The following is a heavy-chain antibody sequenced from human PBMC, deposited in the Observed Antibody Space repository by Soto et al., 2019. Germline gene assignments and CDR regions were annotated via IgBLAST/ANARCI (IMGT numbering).Heavy chain of an antibody. Sequence: GESLKISCKGSGYSFTSYWIGWVRQMPGKGLEWMGIIYPGDSDTRYSPSFQGQVTISADKSISTAYLQWSSLKASDTAMYYYSGGGVRGVITRTRDYYGMDVWGQGTKVTVPS. J-gene: IGHJ6*02. CDR2: IYPGDSDT. V-gene: IGHV5-51*01. D-gene: IGHD3-10*01. CDR1: GYSFTSYW. CDR3: SGGGVRGVITRTRDYYGMDV.